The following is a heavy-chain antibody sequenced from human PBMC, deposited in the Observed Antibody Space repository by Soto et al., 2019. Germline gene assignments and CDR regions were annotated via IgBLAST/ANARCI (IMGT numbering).Heavy chain of an antibody. CDR3: ARDRGVAPPVAGNTHYYYYMDV. D-gene: IGHD6-19*01. J-gene: IGHJ6*03. V-gene: IGHV1-18*01. CDR1: GYSFTNYG. Sequence: QDQVLQSGAEVKKPGASVTVSCKASGYSFTNYGITWVRQAPGQGLEWMGWISAFNGNTHYAKKLQGRVTMTTDASTSTAYMQLRSLRSDDTAVYYCARDRGVAPPVAGNTHYYYYMDVWGKGTTVTVSS. CDR2: ISAFNGNT.